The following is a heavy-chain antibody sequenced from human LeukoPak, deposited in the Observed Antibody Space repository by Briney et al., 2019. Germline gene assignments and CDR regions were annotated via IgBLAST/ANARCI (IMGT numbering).Heavy chain of an antibody. CDR2: INHNGST. J-gene: IGHJ4*02. Sequence: SETLSLTCAVYGGSFSGYYWSWIRQPPGKGLEWIGEINHNGSTNYNPSLKSRVTISVDTSKKQFSLKQRSVNAADTAVDYCASQDDYGGKGSFGDFDYWGQGTLVTVSS. V-gene: IGHV4-34*01. CDR1: GGSFSGYY. D-gene: IGHD4-23*01. CDR3: ASQDDYGGKGSFGDFDY.